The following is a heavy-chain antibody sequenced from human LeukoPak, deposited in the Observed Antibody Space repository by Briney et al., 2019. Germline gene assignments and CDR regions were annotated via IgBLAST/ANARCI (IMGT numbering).Heavy chain of an antibody. D-gene: IGHD1-26*01. CDR3: ASAKPLSGSYFTKPFDY. CDR2: INPNSGGT. J-gene: IGHJ4*02. V-gene: IGHV1-2*02. CDR1: GYTFTGYY. Sequence: ASVKVSCKASGYTFTGYYMHWVRQAPGQGLEWMGWINPNSGGTNYAQKFQGRVTMTRDTSISTAYMELSRLRSDDTAVYYCASAKPLSGSYFTKPFDYWGQGTLVTVSS.